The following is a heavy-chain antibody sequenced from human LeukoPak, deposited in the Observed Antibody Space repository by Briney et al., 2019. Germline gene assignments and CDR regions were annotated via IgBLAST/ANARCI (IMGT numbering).Heavy chain of an antibody. J-gene: IGHJ4*02. CDR2: INQDGSEK. CDR3: ARDGGDGGSTYYDFWSGYYVVPCKGDFDY. V-gene: IGHV3-7*01. D-gene: IGHD3-3*01. CDR1: GFTFSSYW. Sequence: SGGSLRLSCAASGFTFSSYWMSWVRQAPGKGLEWVANINQDGSEKYYVDSVKGRFTISRDNAKNSLYLQMNSLRAEDTAVYYCARDGGDGGSTYYDFWSGYYVVPCKGDFDYWGQGTLVTVSS.